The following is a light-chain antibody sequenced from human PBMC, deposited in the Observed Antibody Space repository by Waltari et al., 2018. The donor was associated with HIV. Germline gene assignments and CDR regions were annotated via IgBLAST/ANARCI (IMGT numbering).Light chain of an antibody. J-gene: IGLJ2*01. Sequence: QSLLTQPPSVSGAPGQRVTIPCTGSSSNIGAGFDVPWYQQLPGTVPKPLILGNSKRPSGVPHRFSGSKSGTSASLAITGLQAEDEADYYCQSYDRSLSGYVVFGGGTKLTVL. CDR3: QSYDRSLSGYVV. V-gene: IGLV1-40*01. CDR2: GNS. CDR1: SSNIGAGFD.